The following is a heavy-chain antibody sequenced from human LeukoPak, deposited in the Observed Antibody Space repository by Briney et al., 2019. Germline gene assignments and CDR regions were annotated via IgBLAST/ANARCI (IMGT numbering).Heavy chain of an antibody. V-gene: IGHV3-53*01. CDR3: ARGYCSGGSCYTYYFDY. D-gene: IGHD2-15*01. CDR1: GFTVSSNY. CDR2: IYSSGST. Sequence: PGGSLRLSCAASGFTVSSNYMSWVRQAPGKGLEWVSVIYSSGSTYYADSVKGRFTISRDNSKNTLYLQMNSLRAEDTAVYYCARGYCSGGSCYTYYFDYWGQGTLVTVS. J-gene: IGHJ4*02.